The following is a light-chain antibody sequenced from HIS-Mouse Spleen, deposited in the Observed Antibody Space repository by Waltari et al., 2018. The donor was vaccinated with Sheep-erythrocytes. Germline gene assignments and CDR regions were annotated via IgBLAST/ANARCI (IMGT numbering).Light chain of an antibody. CDR2: EGS. V-gene: IGLV2-23*01. Sequence: QSALTQPASVSGSPVQSITISCPGTSSDVGSYNLVSWYQQHPGKAPKLMIYEGSKRPSGVSNRFSGSKSGNTASLTISGLQAEDEADYYCCSYAGSSTLVFGGGTKLTVL. J-gene: IGLJ2*01. CDR3: CSYAGSSTLV. CDR1: SSDVGSYNL.